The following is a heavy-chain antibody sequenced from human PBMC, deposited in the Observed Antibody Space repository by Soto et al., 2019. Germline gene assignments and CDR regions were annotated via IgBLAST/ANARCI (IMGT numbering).Heavy chain of an antibody. CDR1: GGTFSAYA. Sequence: ASVKVSCKSSGGTFSAYAISWVRQAPGQGLEWMGGIIPIFGTPNYAQNFQGRVTFIADESTSTAYMELSSLRSEDTAVYYCANSYYYGSGPYFYYGMDVWGQGTTVTVSS. J-gene: IGHJ6*02. CDR3: ANSYYYGSGPYFYYGMDV. D-gene: IGHD3-10*01. V-gene: IGHV1-69*13. CDR2: IIPIFGTP.